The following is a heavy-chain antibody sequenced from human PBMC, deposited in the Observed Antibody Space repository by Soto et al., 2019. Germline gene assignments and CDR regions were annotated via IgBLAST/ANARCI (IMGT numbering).Heavy chain of an antibody. CDR2: IYYSGLT. J-gene: IGHJ5*01. CDR3: VRTPTSPRRFDS. Sequence: QVQLQESGPGLVKPSETLSLTCTVSGGSVSSGRYYWSWIRQPPGKGLEWFGYIYYSGLTNYSPSLKSRVAISIDTSKNPFSLILSSVTAADTAVYYCVRTPTSPRRFDSWGQGTLLTVSS. V-gene: IGHV4-61*01. D-gene: IGHD2-15*01. CDR1: GGSVSSGRYY.